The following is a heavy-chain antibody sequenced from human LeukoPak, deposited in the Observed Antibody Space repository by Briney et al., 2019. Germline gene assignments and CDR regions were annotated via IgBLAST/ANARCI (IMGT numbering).Heavy chain of an antibody. Sequence: QPGGTLRLSCAASGFTLSSNYMSWVRQAPGKGLEWVSGIYSGGSKYNANSVKGRSTSSRDNTKIMTYLQMNSLRDESTAVYFCAREVQTGGSGEAFDIWGQGTMVTVSS. J-gene: IGHJ3*02. CDR1: GFTLSSNY. D-gene: IGHD3-16*01. CDR2: IYSGGSK. CDR3: AREVQTGGSGEAFDI. V-gene: IGHV3-66*01.